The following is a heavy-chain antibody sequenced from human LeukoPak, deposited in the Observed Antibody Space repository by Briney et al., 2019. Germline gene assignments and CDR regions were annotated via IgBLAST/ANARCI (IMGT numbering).Heavy chain of an antibody. V-gene: IGHV4-39*01. CDR1: GGSISSSSYY. J-gene: IGHJ4*02. D-gene: IGHD5-24*01. CDR3: ARHPRYGSRVDY. Sequence: SETLSLTCTVSGGSISSSSYYWGWIRQPPGRGLEWIGSIYYSGSTYYNPSLKSRVTISVDTSKNQFSLKLSSVTAADTAVYYCARHPRYGSRVDYWGQGTLVTVSS. CDR2: IYYSGST.